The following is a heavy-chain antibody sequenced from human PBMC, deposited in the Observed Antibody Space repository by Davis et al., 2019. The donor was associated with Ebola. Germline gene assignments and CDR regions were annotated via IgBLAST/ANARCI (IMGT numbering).Heavy chain of an antibody. J-gene: IGHJ4*02. CDR1: GFTFNSYG. CDR2: IRYDGSNK. CDR3: AKDGHSSSWSLFDY. D-gene: IGHD6-13*01. V-gene: IGHV3-30*02. Sequence: PGGSLRLSCAASGFTFNSYGMHWVRQAPGKGLEWVAFIRYDGSNKYYADFVKGRFTISRDNSKNTLYLQMNSLRAEDTAVYYCAKDGHSSSWSLFDYWGQGTLVTVSS.